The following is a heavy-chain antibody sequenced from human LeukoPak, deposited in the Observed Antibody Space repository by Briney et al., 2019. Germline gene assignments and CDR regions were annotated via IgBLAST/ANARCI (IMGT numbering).Heavy chain of an antibody. D-gene: IGHD2-8*02. V-gene: IGHV3-21*01. CDR1: GFTFSSYS. Sequence: GGSLRLSCAASGFTFSSYSMNWVRQAPGKGLEWVSSISSSSSYIYYADSVKGRFTISRDSAKNSLYLQMNSLRAEDTAVYYCATTIWPLYWWAFDIWAKGQWSPSLQ. CDR3: ATTIWPLYWWAFDI. CDR2: ISSSSSYI. J-gene: IGHJ3*02.